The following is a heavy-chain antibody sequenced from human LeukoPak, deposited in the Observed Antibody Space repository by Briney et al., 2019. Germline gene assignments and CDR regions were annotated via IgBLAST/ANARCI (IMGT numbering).Heavy chain of an antibody. J-gene: IGHJ5*02. Sequence: SETLSLTCTVSGGPITSSSCYWGWIRQPPGKGLEWIGNIYYSGSTYYNPSLTSRVTISVDTSKNQFSLKLSSVTAADTAVYYCARRSKVVVTANWFDPWGQGTLVTVSS. D-gene: IGHD2-21*02. CDR3: ARRSKVVVTANWFDP. CDR1: GGPITSSSCY. V-gene: IGHV4-39*01. CDR2: IYYSGST.